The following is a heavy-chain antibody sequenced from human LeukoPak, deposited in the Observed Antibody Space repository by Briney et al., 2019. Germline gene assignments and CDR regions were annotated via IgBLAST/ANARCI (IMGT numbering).Heavy chain of an antibody. CDR3: ARGGGYASPIGY. CDR1: GGSISTYY. V-gene: IGHV4-59*01. D-gene: IGHD5-12*01. CDR2: IYHSGST. Sequence: SETLSLTCTLSGGSISTYYRSWIRQPPGKGLGWIGYIYHSGSTNYNPSLKSRVTISVDTSKNQFSLKLSSVTAADTAVYYCARGGGYASPIGYWGQGALVTVSS. J-gene: IGHJ4*02.